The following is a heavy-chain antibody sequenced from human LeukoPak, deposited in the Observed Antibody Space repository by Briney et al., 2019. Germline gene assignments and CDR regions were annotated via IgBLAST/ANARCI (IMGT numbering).Heavy chain of an antibody. D-gene: IGHD2-15*01. CDR2: IYYSGST. J-gene: IGHJ5*02. V-gene: IGHV4-59*01. CDR1: GGSISSYY. CDR3: AILAEYCNSGSCYLGWFDP. Sequence: SETLSLTCTVSGGSISSYYWSWIRQPPGKGLEWIGYIYYSGSTNYNPSLKSRVTISVDTSKNQFSLKLSSVTAADTAVYYCAILAEYCNSGSCYLGWFDPWGQGTLVTVSS.